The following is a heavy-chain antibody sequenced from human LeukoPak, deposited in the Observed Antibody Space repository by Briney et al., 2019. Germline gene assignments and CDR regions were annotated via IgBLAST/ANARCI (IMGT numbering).Heavy chain of an antibody. CDR1: GFTFSSYA. D-gene: IGHD6-19*01. J-gene: IGHJ4*02. V-gene: IGHV3-23*01. Sequence: GRSLRLSCAASGFTFSSYAMSWVRQAPGKGLEWVSAISGSGGSTYYADSVKGRFTISRDNSKNTLYLQMNSLRAEDTAVYYCASTVSSGWYYCGQGTLVTVSS. CDR2: ISGSGGST. CDR3: ASTVSSGWYY.